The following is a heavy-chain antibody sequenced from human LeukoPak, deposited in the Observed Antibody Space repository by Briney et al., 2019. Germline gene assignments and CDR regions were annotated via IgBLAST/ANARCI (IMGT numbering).Heavy chain of an antibody. J-gene: IGHJ4*02. Sequence: PGGSLRLSCAASGFTFSSYAMHWVRQAPGKGLEWVAVISYDGSNKYYADSVKGRFTISRDNSKNTLYLQMNSLRAEDTAVYYCAKDSIPMFWGQGTLVTVSS. V-gene: IGHV3-30*04. CDR1: GFTFSSYA. CDR3: AKDSIPMF. CDR2: ISYDGSNK. D-gene: IGHD3-10*02.